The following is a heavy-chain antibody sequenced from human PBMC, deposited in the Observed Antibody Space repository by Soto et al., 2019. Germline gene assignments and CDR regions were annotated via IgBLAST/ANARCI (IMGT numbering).Heavy chain of an antibody. V-gene: IGHV1-58*01. Sequence: SVKVSCKTSGFMFTSSAVQWVRQARGQRLEWIGWLVVGSGNTHYAQHFQERVTLTRDMSTGTAYMELSSLRSEDTAVYYCAAVPVFRFLKWLPAYFAYRGQGTLVTGSA. CDR2: LVVGSGNT. CDR1: GFMFTSSA. J-gene: IGHJ4*02. CDR3: AAVPVFRFLKWLPAYFAY. D-gene: IGHD3-3*01.